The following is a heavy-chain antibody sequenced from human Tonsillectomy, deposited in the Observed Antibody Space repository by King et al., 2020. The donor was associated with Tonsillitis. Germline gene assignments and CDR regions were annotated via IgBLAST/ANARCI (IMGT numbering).Heavy chain of an antibody. CDR2: IRSDGSNK. Sequence: VQLVESGGGVVQPGGSLRLSCTASRFTFTRDMHWVRQDPGKGLEWVASIRSDGSNKYYGDSVKGRFTISRDNSKNTLFLQMNSLRAEDTALYHCVKDRSGSYTTSFDYWGQGTLVTVSS. CDR3: VKDRSGSYTTSFDY. V-gene: IGHV3-30*02. CDR1: RFTFTRD. D-gene: IGHD3-10*01. J-gene: IGHJ4*02.